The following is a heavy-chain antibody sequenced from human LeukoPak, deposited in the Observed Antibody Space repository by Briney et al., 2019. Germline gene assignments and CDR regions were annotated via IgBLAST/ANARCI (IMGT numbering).Heavy chain of an antibody. CDR3: ARDPYYDIFHYFDY. J-gene: IGHJ4*02. CDR2: ISGSGGST. V-gene: IGHV3-23*01. D-gene: IGHD3-9*01. CDR1: GFTFSSYA. Sequence: PGGSLRLSCAASGFTFSSYAMSWVRQAPGKGLEWVSAISGSGGSTYYADSVKGRFTISRDNSKNTLYLQMNSLRAEDTAVYYCARDPYYDIFHYFDYWGQGTLVTVSS.